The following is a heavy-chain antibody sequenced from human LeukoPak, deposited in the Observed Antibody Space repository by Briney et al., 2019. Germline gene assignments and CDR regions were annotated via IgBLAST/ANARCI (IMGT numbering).Heavy chain of an antibody. J-gene: IGHJ4*02. CDR2: SSPSGGT. CDR3: AREGVGRRFAFDF. V-gene: IGHV3-23*01. D-gene: IGHD3-10*01. Sequence: SGGSLRLSCSASGFSFDKYAMSWFRRAPGKGLEWVSSSSPSGGTYYPSSLRGRFTISRDDSRNILFLQMTSLGAEDTAVYYCAREGVGRRFAFDFWGQGILVTVSS. CDR1: GFSFDKYA.